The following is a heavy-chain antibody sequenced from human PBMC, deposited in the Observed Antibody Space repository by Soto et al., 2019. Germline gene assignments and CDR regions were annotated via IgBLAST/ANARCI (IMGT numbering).Heavy chain of an antibody. CDR2: ISYDGGNN. V-gene: IGHV3-30-3*01. J-gene: IGHJ4*02. D-gene: IGHD6-19*01. CDR1: GFTFSTYA. Sequence: GGSLRLSCAASGFTFSTYAMHWVRQAPGQGLEWVAVISYDGGNNYYADSVKGRFTISRDNSKNTLYLQMNSLRVEDTAVYYCARETVAAFDYWGQGTLVTVSS. CDR3: ARETVAAFDY.